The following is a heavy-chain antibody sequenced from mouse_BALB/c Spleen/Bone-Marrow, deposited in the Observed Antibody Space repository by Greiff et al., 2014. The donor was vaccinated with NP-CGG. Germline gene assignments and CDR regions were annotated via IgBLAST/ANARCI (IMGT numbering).Heavy chain of an antibody. V-gene: IGHV3-2*02. CDR2: ISYSGST. D-gene: IGHD2-14*01. CDR1: GYSITSDYA. Sequence: EVQRVESGPGLVKPSQSLSLTCTVTGYSITSDYAWNWIRQFPGNKLEWMGYISYSGSTSYNPSLKSRISITRDTSKNQFFLQLNSVTTEDTATYYCAYYRYDYYAMDYWGQGTSVTVSS. J-gene: IGHJ4*01. CDR3: AYYRYDYYAMDY.